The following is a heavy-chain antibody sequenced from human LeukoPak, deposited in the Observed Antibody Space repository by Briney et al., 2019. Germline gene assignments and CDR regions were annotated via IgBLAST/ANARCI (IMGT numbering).Heavy chain of an antibody. CDR1: GGTFSSYA. J-gene: IGHJ6*03. Sequence: ASVKVSCKASGGTFSSYAISWVRQAPGQGLEWMGGIIPIFGTANYAQKFQGRVTITADESTSTAYMELSSLRSADTAVYYCARSRYYYYYMDVWGKGTTVTVSS. V-gene: IGHV1-69*13. CDR3: ARSRYYYYYMDV. CDR2: IIPIFGTA.